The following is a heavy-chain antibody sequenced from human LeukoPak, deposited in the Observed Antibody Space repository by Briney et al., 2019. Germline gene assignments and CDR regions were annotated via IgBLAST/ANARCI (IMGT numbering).Heavy chain of an antibody. D-gene: IGHD6-13*01. Sequence: SQTLSLTCAVSGGSISSGGYSWSWIRQPPGKGLEWIGYIYHSGSTYYNPSLKSRVTISVDTSKNQFSLKLSSVTAADTAVYYCARFRDPYSSSWYAWFDPWGQGTLVTVSS. V-gene: IGHV4-30-2*05. CDR1: GGSISSGGYS. CDR2: IYHSGST. J-gene: IGHJ5*02. CDR3: ARFRDPYSSSWYAWFDP.